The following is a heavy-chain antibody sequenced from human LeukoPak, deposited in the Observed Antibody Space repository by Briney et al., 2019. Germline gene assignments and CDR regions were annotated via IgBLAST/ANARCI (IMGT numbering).Heavy chain of an antibody. J-gene: IGHJ5*02. Sequence: KPSETLSLTCNVSGGSIGSRSFYWGWIRQPPGQGLEFIGSIDHSGNTNYNSSLKSRVTISADTSRNQFSLKLRSVTAADTAVYYCARRTSGGYSGYIDSWGLGTLVTVSS. CDR1: GGSIGSRSFY. CDR3: ARRTSGGYSGYIDS. V-gene: IGHV4-39*01. D-gene: IGHD5-12*01. CDR2: IDHSGNT.